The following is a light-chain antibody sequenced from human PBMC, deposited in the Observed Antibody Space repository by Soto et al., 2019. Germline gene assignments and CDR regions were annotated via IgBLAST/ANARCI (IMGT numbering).Light chain of an antibody. J-gene: IGKJ1*01. Sequence: EIVMTQSPVTLSVSPGERATLSCRASQSIGNHLAWYQQKPGQAPRLLIYGASSRATGIPARFSGSGSGTEFTLTISSLQSEDLSVYYCQQYSNWPRTFGQRTKVEIK. CDR3: QQYSNWPRT. CDR2: GAS. CDR1: QSIGNH. V-gene: IGKV3-15*01.